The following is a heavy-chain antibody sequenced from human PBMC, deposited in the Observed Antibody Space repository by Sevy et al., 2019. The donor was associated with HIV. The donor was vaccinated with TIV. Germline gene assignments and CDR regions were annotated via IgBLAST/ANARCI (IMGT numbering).Heavy chain of an antibody. J-gene: IGHJ4*02. CDR3: ARGGSGYSSGWYNIDY. Sequence: PSETLSLTCTVSGGSISSYYWSWIRQPAGKGLEWIGRIYTSGSTNYNPSLKSRVTMSVDTSKNQFSLKLSSVTAADTAVYYCARGGSGYSSGWYNIDYWGQGTLVTVSS. D-gene: IGHD6-19*01. CDR1: GGSISSYY. V-gene: IGHV4-4*07. CDR2: IYTSGST.